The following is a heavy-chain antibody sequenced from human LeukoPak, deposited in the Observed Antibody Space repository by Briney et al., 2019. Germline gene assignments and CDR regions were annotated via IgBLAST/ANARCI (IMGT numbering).Heavy chain of an antibody. CDR1: GFIFSNYG. CDR2: IQYDGNNK. CDR3: AKAEKTGLGKGDLWTGL. V-gene: IGHV3-30*02. Sequence: GGSLRLSCAESGFIFSNYGMHWVRQAPGKGLEWVSFIQYDGNNKLYTDSVKGRFTISRDNSKNTLDLQMNSLRDEDTAVYYCAKAEKTGLGKGDLWTGLWGQGTLVTVSS. J-gene: IGHJ4*02. D-gene: IGHD3/OR15-3a*01.